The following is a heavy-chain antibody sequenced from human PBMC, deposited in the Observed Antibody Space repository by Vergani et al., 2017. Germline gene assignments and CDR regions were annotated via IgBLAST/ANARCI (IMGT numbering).Heavy chain of an antibody. J-gene: IGHJ6*03. CDR2: IYHSGST. V-gene: IGHV4-30-2*01. Sequence: QLQLQESGSGLVKPSQTLSLTCAVSGGSISSGGYSWSWIRQPPGKGLEWIGYIYHSGSTYYNPSLKSRVTISVDTSKNQFSLKLSSVTAADTAVYYCARDSTREMATITGYYYYYMDVWGKGTTVTVSS. D-gene: IGHD5-24*01. CDR3: ARDSTREMATITGYYYYYMDV. CDR1: GGSISSGGYS.